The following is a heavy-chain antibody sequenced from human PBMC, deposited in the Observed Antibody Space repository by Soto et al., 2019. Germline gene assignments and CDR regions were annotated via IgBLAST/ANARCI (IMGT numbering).Heavy chain of an antibody. D-gene: IGHD3-10*01. Sequence: SVKVSCKASGGTFSSYAISWVLQAPGQGLEWMGGIIPIFGTANYAQKFQGRVTITADESTSTAYMELSSLRSEDTAVYYCARALTNYYGSGSYCLTNYYYGMDVWGQGTTVTVSS. V-gene: IGHV1-69*13. J-gene: IGHJ6*02. CDR2: IIPIFGTA. CDR3: ARALTNYYGSGSYCLTNYYYGMDV. CDR1: GGTFSSYA.